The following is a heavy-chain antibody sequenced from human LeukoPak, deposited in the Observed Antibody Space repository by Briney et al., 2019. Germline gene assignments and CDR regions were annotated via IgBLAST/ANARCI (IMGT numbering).Heavy chain of an antibody. CDR2: ISGSGGST. CDR3: AKEGTGVVPAAPFDY. D-gene: IGHD2-2*01. J-gene: IGHJ4*02. Sequence: PGGSLRLSCAASGFTVSSNYMSWVRQAPGKGLEWVSAISGSGGSTYYADSVKGRFTISRDNSKSTLYLQMNSLRAEDTAVYYCAKEGTGVVPAAPFDYWGQGTLVTVSS. CDR1: GFTVSSNY. V-gene: IGHV3-23*01.